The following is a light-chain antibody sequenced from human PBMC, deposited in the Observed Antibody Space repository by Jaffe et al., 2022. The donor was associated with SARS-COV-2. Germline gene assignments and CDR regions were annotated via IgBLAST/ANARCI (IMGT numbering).Light chain of an antibody. CDR2: GKT. V-gene: IGLV3-19*01. J-gene: IGLJ2*01. CDR3: NSRDSSGNHVV. CDR1: SLRNYY. Sequence: SSELTQDPAVSVALGQTVSITCRWDSLRNYYPNWYQQKPGQAPVLVIYGKTNRPSGIPDRFSGFSSGNTASLTITGAQAEDEADYYCNSRDSSGNHVVFGGGTKLTVL.